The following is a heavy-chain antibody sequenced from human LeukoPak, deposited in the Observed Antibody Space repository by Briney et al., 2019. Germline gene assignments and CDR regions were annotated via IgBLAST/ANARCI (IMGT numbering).Heavy chain of an antibody. CDR3: VRGGYCSSTICYWYNAFDM. Sequence: PGGSLRLSCAASGFTFSSYEMSWVRQDPGKGLEWVSYIATGGSAIYYADSVKGRFTISRDNAKNSLYLQMNSLRAEDMAVYYCVRGGYCSSTICYWYNAFDMWGQGTMVTVSS. V-gene: IGHV3-48*03. CDR2: IATGGSAI. J-gene: IGHJ3*02. CDR1: GFTFSSYE. D-gene: IGHD2-2*01.